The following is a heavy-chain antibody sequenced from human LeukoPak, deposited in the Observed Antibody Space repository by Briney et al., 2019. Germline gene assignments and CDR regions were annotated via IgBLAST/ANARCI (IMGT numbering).Heavy chain of an antibody. J-gene: IGHJ4*02. D-gene: IGHD6-19*01. Sequence: PGGSLRLSCAASGFTFSNAWMSWVRQAPGKGLEWVANIKEDGSEKYYVDSVKGRFTISRDNAKNSLYLQMNSLRAEDTAVYYCARGRGSSGWRVDYWGQGTLVTVSS. CDR1: GFTFSNAW. CDR3: ARGRGSSGWRVDY. CDR2: IKEDGSEK. V-gene: IGHV3-7*04.